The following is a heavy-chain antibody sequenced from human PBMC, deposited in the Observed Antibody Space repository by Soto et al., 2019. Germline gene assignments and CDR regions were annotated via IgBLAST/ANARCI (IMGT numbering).Heavy chain of an antibody. D-gene: IGHD3-10*01. CDR3: ARSGSTMVRGVITDDYYYYGMDV. J-gene: IGHJ6*02. CDR1: GYTFTSYG. CDR2: ISAYNGNT. V-gene: IGHV1-18*01. Sequence: ASVKVSCKASGYTFTSYGISWVRQAPGQGLEWMGWISAYNGNTNYAQKLQGRVTMTTDTSTSTAYMELRSLRSDDTAVYYCARSGSTMVRGVITDDYYYYGMDVWGQGTTVTVSS.